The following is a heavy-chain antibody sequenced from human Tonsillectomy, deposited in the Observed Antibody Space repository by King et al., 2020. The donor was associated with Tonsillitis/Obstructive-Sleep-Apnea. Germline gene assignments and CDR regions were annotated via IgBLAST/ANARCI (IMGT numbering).Heavy chain of an antibody. CDR1: GFTFSSYA. V-gene: IGHV3-30*04. D-gene: IGHD6-19*01. CDR3: AREGGRSSGWYGEYFDY. Sequence: HVQLVESGGGVVQPGRSLRLSCAASGFTFSSYAMHWVRQAPGKGLEWVAVISYDGSIKNYADSVKGRVILSRDNSKNTLYLQMNSLRAEDTAVYYCAREGGRSSGWYGEYFDYWGQGTLVTVSS. J-gene: IGHJ4*02. CDR2: ISYDGSIK.